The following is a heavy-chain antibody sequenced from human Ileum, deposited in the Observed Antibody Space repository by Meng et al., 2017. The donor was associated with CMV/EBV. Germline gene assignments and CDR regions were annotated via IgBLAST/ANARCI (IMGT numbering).Heavy chain of an antibody. J-gene: IGHJ4*02. D-gene: IGHD2-15*01. CDR2: ISDTSSFI. V-gene: IGHV3-21*01. CDR3: ARGTCTSSSCPLFDY. Sequence: GCTFSTYRMRWVRLAPGKGLEWVSSISDTSSFIYYEDSVKGRFTISRDNAKNSLYLQMNSLRAEDTALYYCARGTCTSSSCPLFDYWGQGTLVTVSS. CDR1: GCTFSTYR.